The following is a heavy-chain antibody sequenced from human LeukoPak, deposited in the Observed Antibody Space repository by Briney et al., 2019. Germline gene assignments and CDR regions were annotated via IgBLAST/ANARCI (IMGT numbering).Heavy chain of an antibody. CDR2: ISYDGNYK. D-gene: IGHD2-2*01. Sequence: GGSLRLSCAASGFSFSSYAIHWVRQAPGKGLEWVAIISYDGNYKNYADSVKGRFTISRDNSKNTLYLQMGSLRAEDTAVYYCAKPQQASAAWGAFDIWGQGTTVTVSS. J-gene: IGHJ3*02. V-gene: IGHV3-30*18. CDR3: AKPQQASAAWGAFDI. CDR1: GFSFSSYA.